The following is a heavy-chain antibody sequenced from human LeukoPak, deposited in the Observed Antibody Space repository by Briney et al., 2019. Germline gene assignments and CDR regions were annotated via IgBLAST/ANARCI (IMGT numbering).Heavy chain of an antibody. CDR2: IIPILGIA. D-gene: IGHD3-22*01. CDR3: ARGQPFYDSSGQGYWFDP. Sequence: GASVKVSCKASGGTFSSYAISWVRQAPGQGLEWMGRIIPILGIANYAQKFQGRVTITADKSTSTAYMELSSLRSDDTAVYYCARGQPFYDSSGQGYWFDPWGQGTLVTVSS. V-gene: IGHV1-69*04. CDR1: GGTFSSYA. J-gene: IGHJ5*02.